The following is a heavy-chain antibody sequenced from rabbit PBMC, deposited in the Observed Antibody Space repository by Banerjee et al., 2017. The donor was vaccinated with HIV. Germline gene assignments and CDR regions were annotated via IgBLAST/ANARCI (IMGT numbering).Heavy chain of an antibody. V-gene: IGHV1S45*01. CDR3: ARWLYGSSSGCNL. CDR2: INTGSGST. CDR1: GFSLSNNYV. D-gene: IGHD1-1*01. Sequence: QEQLEESGGDLVKPEGSLTLTCTASGFSLSNNYVMCWVRQAPGKGLEWIGCINTGSGSTYYASWAKGRFTISKTSSTTVTLQMTSLTAADTATYFCARWLYGSSSGCNLWGPGTLVTVS. J-gene: IGHJ4*01.